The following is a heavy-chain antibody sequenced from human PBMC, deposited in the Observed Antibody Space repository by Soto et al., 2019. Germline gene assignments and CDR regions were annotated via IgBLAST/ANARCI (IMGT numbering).Heavy chain of an antibody. CDR2: IYYSGST. Sequence: PSETLSLTCTISGGSIRSSSYYWDGIRHPPGKGLEWIASIYYSGSTYDNPALNSRVTIAVDTSKNQFSLKLSSVAAADTAVYYGARHERPQFVVVVAATPVSWFDPWGQGTLVTVSS. CDR1: GGSIRSSSYY. CDR3: ARHERPQFVVVVAATPVSWFDP. J-gene: IGHJ5*02. V-gene: IGHV4-39*01. D-gene: IGHD2-15*01.